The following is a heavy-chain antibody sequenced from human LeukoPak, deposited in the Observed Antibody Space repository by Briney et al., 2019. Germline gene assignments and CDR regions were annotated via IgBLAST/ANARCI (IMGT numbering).Heavy chain of an antibody. CDR1: GFTFNNYA. Sequence: GGSLRLSCAASGFTFNNYALDWVRQAPGKGLEWVSLISRSGATTYYADSVKGRFTISRDNSRNTLYLQMTSLRAEDTAVYYCARDPGDRWFFDLWGRGTLVTVSS. CDR2: ISRSGATT. D-gene: IGHD7-27*01. J-gene: IGHJ2*01. V-gene: IGHV3-23*01. CDR3: ARDPGDRWFFDL.